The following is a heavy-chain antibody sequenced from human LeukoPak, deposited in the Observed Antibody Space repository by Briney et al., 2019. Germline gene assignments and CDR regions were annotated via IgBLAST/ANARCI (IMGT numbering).Heavy chain of an antibody. J-gene: IGHJ4*02. CDR3: ASGLELDY. CDR1: GGSFIGYY. Sequence: SSETLSLTCAVYGGSFIGYYWSWIRQAPGKGLEWVANIKQDGSEKNYVDSVKGRFTISRDNAKNSLYLQMNSLRAEDTAVYYCASGLELDYWGQGTLVTVSS. CDR2: IKQDGSEK. V-gene: IGHV3-7*03.